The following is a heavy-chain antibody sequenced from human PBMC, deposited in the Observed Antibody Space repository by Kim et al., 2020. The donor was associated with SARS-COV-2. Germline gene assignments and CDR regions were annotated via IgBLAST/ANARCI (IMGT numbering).Heavy chain of an antibody. CDR2: ISWNSGSI. Sequence: GGSLRLSCAASGFTFDDYAMHWVRQAPGKGLEWVSGISWNSGSIGYADSVKGRFTISRDNAKNSLYLQMNSLRAEDTALYYCAKDIEIAAAMGILGAFDIWGQGTMVTVSS. CDR1: GFTFDDYA. CDR3: AKDIEIAAAMGILGAFDI. D-gene: IGHD6-13*01. J-gene: IGHJ3*02. V-gene: IGHV3-9*01.